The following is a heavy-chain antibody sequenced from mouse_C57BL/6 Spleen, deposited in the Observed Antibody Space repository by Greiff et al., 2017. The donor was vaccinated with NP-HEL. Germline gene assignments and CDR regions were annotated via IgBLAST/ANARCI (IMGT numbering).Heavy chain of an antibody. CDR1: GFSLTSYG. D-gene: IGHD2-4*01. CDR3: ARHPIYYDSSYAMDY. CDR2: IWSDGST. J-gene: IGHJ4*01. Sequence: QVQLKESGPGLVAPSQSLSITCTVSGFSLTSYGVHWVRQPPGKGLEWLVVIWSDGSTTYNSALKSRLSISKDNSKSQVFLKMNSLQTDDTAMYYCARHPIYYDSSYAMDYWGQGTSVTVSS. V-gene: IGHV2-6-1*01.